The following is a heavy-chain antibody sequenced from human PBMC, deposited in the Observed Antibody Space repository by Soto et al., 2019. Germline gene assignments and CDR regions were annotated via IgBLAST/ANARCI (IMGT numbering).Heavy chain of an antibody. V-gene: IGHV3-30*18. Sequence: SLRLSCAASGFTFSSYGMHWVRQAPGKGLEWVAVISYDGSNKYYADSVKGRFTISRDNSKNTLYLQMNSLRAEDTAVYYCAKELDTARDWFDPWGQGTLVTVSS. CDR2: ISYDGSNK. CDR1: GFTFSSYG. J-gene: IGHJ5*02. D-gene: IGHD5-18*01. CDR3: AKELDTARDWFDP.